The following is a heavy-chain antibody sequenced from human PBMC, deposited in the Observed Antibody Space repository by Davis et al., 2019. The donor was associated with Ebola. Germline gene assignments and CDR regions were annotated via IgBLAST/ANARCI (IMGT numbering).Heavy chain of an antibody. CDR3: AKVQGAVAVSYGMDV. Sequence: GGSLRLSCAASGFTFSSYGMHWVRQAPGKGLEWVAVISYDGSNKYYADSVKGRFTISRDNSKNTLYLQMNSLRAEDTAVYYCAKVQGAVAVSYGMDVWGQGTTVTVSS. D-gene: IGHD6-19*01. V-gene: IGHV3-30*18. J-gene: IGHJ6*02. CDR1: GFTFSSYG. CDR2: ISYDGSNK.